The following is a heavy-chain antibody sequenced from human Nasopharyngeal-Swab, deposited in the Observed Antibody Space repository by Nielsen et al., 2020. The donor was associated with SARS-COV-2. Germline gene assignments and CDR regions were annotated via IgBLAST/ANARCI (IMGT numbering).Heavy chain of an antibody. D-gene: IGHD3-3*01. Sequence: SETLSLTCTVSGGSISSSSHYWCWIRQPPGKGLERVGSIYSSGGTYYNPSIKSRVTISVDTSESQFSLRLSSVTAADTAVYYCARHVINGHYFDAFDLWGKETLVTVSS. CDR1: GGSISSSSHY. V-gene: IGHV4-39*01. CDR3: ARHVINGHYFDAFDL. CDR2: IYSSGGT. J-gene: IGHJ3*01.